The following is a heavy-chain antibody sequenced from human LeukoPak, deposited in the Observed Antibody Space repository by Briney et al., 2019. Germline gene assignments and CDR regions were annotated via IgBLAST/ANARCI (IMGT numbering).Heavy chain of an antibody. CDR2: IRYDGSQN. D-gene: IGHD1-26*01. Sequence: GGSLRLSCAASGFSFSTYGMLWVRQAPGKGLEWVAFIRYDGSQNHLTDSVEGRFTVSRDDSRSTLYLQMDSLTVEDTAVYYCVKAVVGRISNFDFWGQGTLVTVSS. J-gene: IGHJ4*02. CDR1: GFSFSTYG. CDR3: VKAVVGRISNFDF. V-gene: IGHV3-30*02.